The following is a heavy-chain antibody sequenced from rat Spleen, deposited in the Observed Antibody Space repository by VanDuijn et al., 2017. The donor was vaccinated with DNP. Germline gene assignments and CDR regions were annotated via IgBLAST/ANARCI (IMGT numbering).Heavy chain of an antibody. CDR3: AKDMWDNSGFYFDY. CDR1: GFTFSTYW. Sequence: EVQLVETGGGLVQPGRSLQLSCVASGFTFSTYWMYWIRQAPGKGLEWVASINTDGGTTYYRDSVKGRFTFSRDNAKSTLYLQMDSLRSEDTATYYCAKDMWDNSGFYFDYWGQGVMVTVSS. J-gene: IGHJ2*01. CDR2: INTDGGTT. D-gene: IGHD4-3*01. V-gene: IGHV5-58*01.